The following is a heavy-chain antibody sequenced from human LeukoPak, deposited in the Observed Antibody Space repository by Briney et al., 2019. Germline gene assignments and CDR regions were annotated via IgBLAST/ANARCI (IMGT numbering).Heavy chain of an antibody. CDR3: ARRPSSNYYYYGMDV. V-gene: IGHV1-2*02. J-gene: IGHJ6*02. CDR2: INPNSGGT. CDR1: GYTFTGYY. Sequence: GASVKVSCKASGYTFTGYYMHWVRQAPGQGLEWMGWINPNSGGTNYAQKFQGRVTMTRDTSISTAYMELSRLRSDDTAVYYCARRPSSNYYYYGMDVWGQGTTVTVSS.